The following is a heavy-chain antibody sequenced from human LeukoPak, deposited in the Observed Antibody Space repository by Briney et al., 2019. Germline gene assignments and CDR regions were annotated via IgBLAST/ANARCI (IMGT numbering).Heavy chain of an antibody. J-gene: IGHJ4*02. V-gene: IGHV3-23*01. CDR1: GFTFSSYA. CDR3: AKDRGCRLGGFDY. CDR2: ISGDGGST. Sequence: GGSLRLSCAVSGFTFSSYAMNWVRQAPGKGLEWDSFISGDGGSTYYADSVKGRFTTSRDNSKNTLYLQMNSLRAEDTSVYYCAKDRGCRLGGFDYWGQGTLVTVSS. D-gene: IGHD3-16*01.